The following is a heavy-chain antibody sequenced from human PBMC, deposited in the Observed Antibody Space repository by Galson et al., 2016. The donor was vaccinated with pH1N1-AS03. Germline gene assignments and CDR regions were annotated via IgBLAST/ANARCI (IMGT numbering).Heavy chain of an antibody. V-gene: IGHV5-51*01. CDR2: IYLDDSDT. CDR3: ARLTLSSGWPCDY. CDR1: GYSFTNYW. D-gene: IGHD6-19*01. J-gene: IGHJ4*01. Sequence: QSGAEVTKPGESLKISCQGSGYSFTNYWIGWVRQMPGKGLEWMGIIYLDDSDTRYSPSLQGQVTISADKSISTAYLQWSSLKASDTAMYYCARLTLSSGWPCDYWGQGTLVTVSS.